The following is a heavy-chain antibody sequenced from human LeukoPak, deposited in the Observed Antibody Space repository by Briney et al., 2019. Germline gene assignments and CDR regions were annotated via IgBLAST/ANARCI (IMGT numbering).Heavy chain of an antibody. V-gene: IGHV3-30*03. Sequence: GGSLRLSCAASGFTFSSYGMHWVRQAPGKGLEWVAVISYDGSNKYYADSVKGRFTISRDNSKNTLYLQMNSLTAEDTAVYYCARGGGTAMALSQDYWGQGTLVTVSS. CDR3: ARGGGTAMALSQDY. CDR1: GFTFSSYG. D-gene: IGHD5-18*01. J-gene: IGHJ4*02. CDR2: ISYDGSNK.